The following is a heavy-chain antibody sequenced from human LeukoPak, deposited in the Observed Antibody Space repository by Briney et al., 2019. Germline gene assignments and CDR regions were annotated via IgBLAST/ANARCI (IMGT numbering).Heavy chain of an antibody. CDR3: ARGPPGYCSSTSCSTPFDY. CDR2: INPNSGGT. V-gene: IGHV1-2*02. CDR1: GYTFTGYY. Sequence: ASVKVSCKASGYTFTGYYMHWVRQAPGQGLEWMGWINPNSGGTNYAQKFQGRVTMTRDTSISTAYMELSSLRSEDTAVYYCARGPPGYCSSTSCSTPFDYWGQGTLVTVSS. J-gene: IGHJ4*02. D-gene: IGHD2-2*01.